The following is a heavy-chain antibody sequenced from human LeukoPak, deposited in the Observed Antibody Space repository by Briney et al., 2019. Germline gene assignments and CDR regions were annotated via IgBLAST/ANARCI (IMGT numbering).Heavy chain of an antibody. D-gene: IGHD3-22*01. V-gene: IGHV4-34*01. Sequence: PSETLSLTCAVYGGSFSGYYWTWIRQTPEKGLEWIGKMNPSGSTSYNPSLKSRVTISVDTSKNQFSLKLSSVTAADTAVYYCARGRQDVTMIVVVMTAVSYYLDVWGKGTTVTVS. CDR3: ARGRQDVTMIVVVMTAVSYYLDV. CDR2: MNPSGST. J-gene: IGHJ6*03. CDR1: GGSFSGYY.